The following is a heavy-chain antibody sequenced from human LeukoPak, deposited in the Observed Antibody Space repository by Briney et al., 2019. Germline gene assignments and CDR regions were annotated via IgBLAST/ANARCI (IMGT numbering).Heavy chain of an antibody. J-gene: IGHJ4*02. V-gene: IGHV3-30*14. CDR2: ISYYVSKK. CDR1: GFIFSTYA. D-gene: IGHD3-10*01. Sequence: GGSLRLSCVASGFIFSTYAMHWVREAPGKGLEGVAVISYYVSKKYNADSGKGRFTVSRDNSQNTLYLKMNSVGAEDTDVYYCARGESGELKYWGQGTLVIVSS. CDR3: ARGESGELKY.